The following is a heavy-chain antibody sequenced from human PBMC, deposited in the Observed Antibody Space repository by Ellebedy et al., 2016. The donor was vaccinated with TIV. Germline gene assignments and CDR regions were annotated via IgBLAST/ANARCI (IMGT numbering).Heavy chain of an antibody. V-gene: IGHV3-23*01. CDR2: IGPSSNYA. CDR1: GFTFSRYA. CDR3: AKEMVSRSSLTYDY. Sequence: PGESLKISCAASGFTFSRYAMAWVRQAPGKGVEWVSAIGPSSNYAFYADSVKGRFTISRDNFKNTLYLQMDSLRAEDTAVYYCAKEMVSRSSLTYDYWGQGTLLTVSS. D-gene: IGHD6-13*01. J-gene: IGHJ4*02.